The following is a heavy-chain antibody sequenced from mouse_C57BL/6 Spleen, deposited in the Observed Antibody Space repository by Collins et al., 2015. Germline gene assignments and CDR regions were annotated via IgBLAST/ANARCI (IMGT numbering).Heavy chain of an antibody. CDR2: INTYTGEP. J-gene: IGHJ4*01. D-gene: IGHD4-1*01. CDR3: ARWEANWGAMDY. V-gene: IGHV9-1*02. CDR1: GYTFTNYG. Sequence: QIQLVQSGPELKKPGETVKISCKASGYTFTNYGMNWVKQAPGKGLKWMGWINTYTGEPTYADDFKGRFAFSLETSASTAYLQINNLKNEDMATYFCARWEANWGAMDYWGQGTSVTVSS.